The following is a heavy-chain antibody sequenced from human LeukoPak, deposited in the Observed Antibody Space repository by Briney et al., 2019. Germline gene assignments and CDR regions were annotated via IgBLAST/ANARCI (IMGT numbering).Heavy chain of an antibody. Sequence: KAGGSLRLSCAASGFTFSDAWMSWVRQAPGQGLEWVARIKTKTDGGTTDYTAPVKGRFTISRDDSKNTLYLQMNSLKTEDTAVCYCTTSRVGYWGQGTLVTVSS. V-gene: IGHV3-15*01. CDR1: GFTFSDAW. D-gene: IGHD1-26*01. J-gene: IGHJ4*02. CDR3: TTSRVGY. CDR2: IKTKTDGGTT.